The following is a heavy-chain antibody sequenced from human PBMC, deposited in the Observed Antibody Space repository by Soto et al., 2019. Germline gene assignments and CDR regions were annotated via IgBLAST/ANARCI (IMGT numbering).Heavy chain of an antibody. CDR1: GYTFTGYY. V-gene: IGHV1-2*02. J-gene: IGHJ6*02. D-gene: IGHD2-2*01. Sequence: QVQLVQSGAEVKTPGASVRVSCKASGYTFTGYYIHWVREATGQGLEWMGCINPQTGGTSYGQKFQGRVTLSSDTSINTAYLELSRLRFDDAAVYFFARELYQVISDGMDVWGQGTTVTVSS. CDR3: ARELYQVISDGMDV. CDR2: INPQTGGT.